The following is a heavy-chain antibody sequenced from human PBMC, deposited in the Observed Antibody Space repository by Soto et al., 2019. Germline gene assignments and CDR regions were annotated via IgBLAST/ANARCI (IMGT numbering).Heavy chain of an antibody. CDR1: GGTFSTCG. J-gene: IGHJ4*02. D-gene: IGHD4-17*01. CDR3: AKSAPMDAGDKDYYDF. Sequence: QVQLVQSGTEVKKTGSSVKVSCKASGGTFSTCGISWVRQAPGQGLEWMGGIIPFFGTARYSQKFEDRITITADESTNTVYMDLRSLTSEDTAIYYCAKSAPMDAGDKDYYDFWGQGALVTVSS. CDR2: IIPFFGTA. V-gene: IGHV1-69*01.